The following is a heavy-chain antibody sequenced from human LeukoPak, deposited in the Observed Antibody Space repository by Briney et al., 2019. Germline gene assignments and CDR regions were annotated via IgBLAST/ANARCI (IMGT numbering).Heavy chain of an antibody. D-gene: IGHD3-10*01. Sequence: SQTLSLTCTVSGVSISNCDYYWARIRQSPGKGLEWIGYMCYSGSTYYRPSLNSRLAISLDTSKNQFSLTLNYVTAADTAVYYCASYHYINGLTNGYFDYWGQGTLVAASS. J-gene: IGHJ4*02. CDR1: GVSISNCDYY. CDR3: ASYHYINGLTNGYFDY. CDR2: MCYSGST. V-gene: IGHV4-30-4*01.